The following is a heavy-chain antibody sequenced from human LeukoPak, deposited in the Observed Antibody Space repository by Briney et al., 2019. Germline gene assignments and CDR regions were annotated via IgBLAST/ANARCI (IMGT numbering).Heavy chain of an antibody. V-gene: IGHV4-59*01. J-gene: IGHJ3*02. CDR3: AREDYGDYAETAFDI. CDR1: GGSISSYY. Sequence: SGTPSLTCTVSGGSISSYYWSWIRQPPGKGLEWIGYIYYSGSTNYNPSLKSRVTISVDTSKNQFSLKLGSATAADTAVYYCAREDYGDYAETAFDIWGQGTMVTVSS. D-gene: IGHD4-17*01. CDR2: IYYSGST.